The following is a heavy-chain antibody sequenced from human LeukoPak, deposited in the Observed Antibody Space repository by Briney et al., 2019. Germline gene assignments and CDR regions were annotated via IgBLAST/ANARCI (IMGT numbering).Heavy chain of an antibody. D-gene: IGHD5-24*01. CDR1: GGSISSDY. CDR2: IYYSGST. Sequence: SETLSLTCTVSGGSISSDYWSWIRQPPGKGLEWIGYIYYSGSTIYNPFLKSRVTISLDTSKNQFSLKMRSVTAADTAVYYCARHSRRKFDSWGQGTLVTVSS. J-gene: IGHJ4*02. V-gene: IGHV4-59*08. CDR3: ARHSRRKFDS.